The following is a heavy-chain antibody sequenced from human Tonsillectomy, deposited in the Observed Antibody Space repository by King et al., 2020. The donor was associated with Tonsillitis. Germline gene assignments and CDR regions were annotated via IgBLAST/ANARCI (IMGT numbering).Heavy chain of an antibody. D-gene: IGHD3-3*01. Sequence: VQLVESGAEVKKPGSSVKVSCKASGGTFSSYAISWVRQAPGQGLECMGGIIPIFGTANYEQKFKGRVTIHADDSTSTAYMKLSSLKSEDTSVYYCARGDTIFGVVTHSDYWGQGALVTVSS. V-gene: IGHV1-69*01. J-gene: IGHJ4*02. CDR3: ARGDTIFGVVTHSDY. CDR2: IIPIFGTA. CDR1: GGTFSSYA.